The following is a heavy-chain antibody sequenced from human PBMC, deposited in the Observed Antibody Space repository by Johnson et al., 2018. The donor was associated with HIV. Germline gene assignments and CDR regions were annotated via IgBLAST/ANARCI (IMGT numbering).Heavy chain of an antibody. V-gene: IGHV3-66*01. D-gene: IGHD1-7*01. CDR1: GFTVSSNY. Sequence: VQLVESGGGMVQPGGSLRLSCAASGFTVSSNYMSWVRQAPGKGLAWVSVIYSGGSTYYADSVKGRFTISRDNSKNTLYLQMNSLRAEDTAVYYCARGISNWNYFDDDAFDIWGQGTMVTVSS. CDR2: IYSGGST. CDR3: ARGISNWNYFDDDAFDI. J-gene: IGHJ3*02.